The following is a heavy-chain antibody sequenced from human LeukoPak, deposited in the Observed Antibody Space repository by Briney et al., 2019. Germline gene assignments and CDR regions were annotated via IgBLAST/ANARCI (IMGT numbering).Heavy chain of an antibody. V-gene: IGHV4-61*05. CDR1: GGSISSSSYY. CDR2: IYYSGST. D-gene: IGHD3-9*01. J-gene: IGHJ4*02. Sequence: SETLSLTCTVSGGSISSSSYYWGWIRQPPGKGLEWIGYIYYSGSTNYNPSPKSRVTISVDTSKNQFSLKLSSVTAADTAVYYCARRSGYDILTGYSNVYYFDYWGQGTLVTVSS. CDR3: ARRSGYDILTGYSNVYYFDY.